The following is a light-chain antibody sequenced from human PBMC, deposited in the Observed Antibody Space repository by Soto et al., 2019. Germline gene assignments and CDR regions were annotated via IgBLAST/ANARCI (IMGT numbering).Light chain of an antibody. J-gene: IGKJ1*01. Sequence: DIHMTQAPSTLSASVLYRVTITCLASQSISRWLAWYQQKPGEAPKLLIYDASALPRGVPSRFSGSGSGTKFTLTIASLQPDDFATYYCQQYETFSGTFGPGTKVDIK. CDR3: QQYETFSGT. CDR1: QSISRW. V-gene: IGKV1-5*01. CDR2: DAS.